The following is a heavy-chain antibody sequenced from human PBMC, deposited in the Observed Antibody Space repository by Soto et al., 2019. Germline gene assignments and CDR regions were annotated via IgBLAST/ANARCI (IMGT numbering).Heavy chain of an antibody. D-gene: IGHD2-15*01. CDR3: ARSPYCSGGSCYGYYYYMDV. CDR2: ISSSGSTI. J-gene: IGHJ6*03. V-gene: IGHV3-11*01. Sequence: QVQVVESGGGLVKPGGSLRLSCAASGFTFSDYYMSWIRQAPGKGLEWVSYISSSGSTIYYADSVKGRFTISRDNAKNSLYLQMNSLRAEDTAVYYCARSPYCSGGSCYGYYYYMDVWGKGTTVTVSS. CDR1: GFTFSDYY.